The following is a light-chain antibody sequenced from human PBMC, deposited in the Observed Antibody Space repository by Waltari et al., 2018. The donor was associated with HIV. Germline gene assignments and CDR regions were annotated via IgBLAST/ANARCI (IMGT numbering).Light chain of an antibody. CDR1: SNDIGTYNF. CDR3: VSYTEKDTFLL. Sequence: QSALTQPPSASGSPGQSVAIPCTGSSNDIGTYNFVSWYQHPPGKAPKLIIYDVTRRPPGIPDRFSGTKSGYTASLTVSDLQVEDEADYYCVSYTEKDTFLLFGGGTKLAV. J-gene: IGLJ2*01. CDR2: DVT. V-gene: IGLV2-8*01.